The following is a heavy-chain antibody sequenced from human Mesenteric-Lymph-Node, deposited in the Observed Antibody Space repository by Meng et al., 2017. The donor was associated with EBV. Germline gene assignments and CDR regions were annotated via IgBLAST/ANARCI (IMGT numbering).Heavy chain of an antibody. CDR1: GLTFSYYW. CDR3: RTCGSDCYIDY. V-gene: IGHV3-74*01. CDR2: INSDGSRT. J-gene: IGHJ4*02. D-gene: IGHD2-21*01. Sequence: GQLLGSGGGLFCPGGSLGLPLPPFGLTFSYYWMYWVRQTPGEGLVWVSRINSDGSRTDYADSVKGRFTISRDNAKNTLYLQMNSLRADDTAVYFCRTCGSDCYIDYWGQGTLVTVSS.